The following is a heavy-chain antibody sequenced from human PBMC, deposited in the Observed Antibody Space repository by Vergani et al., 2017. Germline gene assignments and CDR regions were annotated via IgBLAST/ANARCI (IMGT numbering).Heavy chain of an antibody. CDR2: IYPGDSDT. CDR3: ARLEDYGGNSHGRAFDI. CDR1: GYSFTSYW. D-gene: IGHD4-23*01. V-gene: IGHV5-51*01. Sequence: EVQLVQSGAEVKKPGESLKISCKGSGYSFTSYWIGWVRQMPGKGLEWMGIIYPGDSDTRYSPSFQGQVTIAADKSISTAYLQWSSLKASDTAMYYCARLEDYGGNSHGRAFDIWGQGTMVTVSS. J-gene: IGHJ3*02.